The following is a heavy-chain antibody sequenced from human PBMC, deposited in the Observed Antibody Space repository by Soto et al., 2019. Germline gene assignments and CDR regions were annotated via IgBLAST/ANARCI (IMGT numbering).Heavy chain of an antibody. CDR2: ISYDGSNK. V-gene: IGHV3-30*18. Sequence: GGSLRLSCAASGFTFSSYGMHWVRQAPGKGLEWVAVISYDGSNKYYADSVKGRFTISRDNSKNTLYLQMNSLRAEDTAVYYCAKGYSTPGYSSGWYFDYWGQGTLVTVSS. CDR1: GFTFSSYG. J-gene: IGHJ4*02. CDR3: AKGYSTPGYSSGWYFDY. D-gene: IGHD6-19*01.